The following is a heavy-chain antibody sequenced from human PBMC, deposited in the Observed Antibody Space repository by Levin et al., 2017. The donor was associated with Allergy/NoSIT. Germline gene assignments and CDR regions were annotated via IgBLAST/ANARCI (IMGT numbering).Heavy chain of an antibody. D-gene: IGHD3-10*01. V-gene: IGHV4-59*01. CDR3: ARDGDPDGAFDI. CDR2: IYYSGST. Sequence: SETLSLTCTVSGGSISSYYWSWIRQPPGKGLEWIGYIYYSGSTNYNPSLKSRVTISVDTSKNQFSLKLSSVTAADTAVYYCARDGDPDGAFDIWGQGTMVTVSS. CDR1: GGSISSYY. J-gene: IGHJ3*02.